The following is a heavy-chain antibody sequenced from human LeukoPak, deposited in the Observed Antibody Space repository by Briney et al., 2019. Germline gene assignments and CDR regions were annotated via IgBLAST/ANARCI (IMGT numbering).Heavy chain of an antibody. CDR2: ISRNSRTT. Sequence: GGSLRLSCAVSGSDFSSHNFHWVRQAPGKGLEWVSFISRNSRTTYYADSVKGRFTISRDDAKNLVYLQMNSLRAEDTAVYYCARAWYSSSWHLDYWGQGTLVTVSS. CDR3: ARAWYSSSWHLDY. CDR1: GSDFSSHN. J-gene: IGHJ4*02. D-gene: IGHD6-13*01. V-gene: IGHV3-48*04.